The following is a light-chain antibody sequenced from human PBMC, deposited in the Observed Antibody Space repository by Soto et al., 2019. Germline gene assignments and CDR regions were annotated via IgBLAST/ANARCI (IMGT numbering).Light chain of an antibody. Sequence: EIVLTQSPGTLSLSPGARATLSCRASQSVSSSYLAWYQQKPGQAPRLLIYGASNRATGIPARFSGSGSGTDFTLTISSLEPEDSAVYYCLQRSNWLTFGGGTKVDIK. J-gene: IGKJ4*01. CDR3: LQRSNWLT. CDR2: GAS. V-gene: IGKV3D-20*02. CDR1: QSVSSSY.